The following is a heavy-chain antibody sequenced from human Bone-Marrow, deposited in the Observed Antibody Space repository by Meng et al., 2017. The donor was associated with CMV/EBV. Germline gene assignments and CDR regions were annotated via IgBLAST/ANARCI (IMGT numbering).Heavy chain of an antibody. CDR3: ARDFSKGPYYYYGMDV. D-gene: IGHD6-13*01. V-gene: IGHV3-30*02. CDR2: IRYDGSNK. CDR1: GFTFSSYG. J-gene: IGHJ6*02. Sequence: GGSLLSCAASGFTFSSYGMHWVRQAPGKGLEWVAFIRYDGSNKYYADSVKGRFTISRDNSKNTLYLQMNSLRAEDTAVYYCARDFSKGPYYYYGMDVWGQGTTVTVSS.